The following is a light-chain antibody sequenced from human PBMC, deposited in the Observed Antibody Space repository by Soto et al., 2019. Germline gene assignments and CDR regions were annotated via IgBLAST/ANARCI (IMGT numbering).Light chain of an antibody. Sequence: QSVLTQPPSVSGTPGQRVTISCSGSNSNIGADHDVHWYQQFPGTAPKLLIYGNNNRPSGVPDRFSGSKSGTSASLAITGLRAEDEADYYCQSYDSSLRVFGGGTKLTVL. J-gene: IGLJ2*01. CDR1: NSNIGADHD. CDR2: GNN. CDR3: QSYDSSLRV. V-gene: IGLV1-40*01.